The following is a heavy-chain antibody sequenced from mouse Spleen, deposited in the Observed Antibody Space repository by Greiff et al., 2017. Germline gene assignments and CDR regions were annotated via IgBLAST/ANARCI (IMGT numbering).Heavy chain of an antibody. CDR1: GYTFTDYN. Sequence: EVQLQQSGPELVKPGASVKIPCKASGYTFTDYNMDLVKQSHGKSLEWIGDINPNNGGTIYNQKFKGKATLTVDKSSSTAYMQLSSLTSEDSAVYYCASPAYYGNWNYAMDYWGQGTSVTVSS. D-gene: IGHD2-10*01. J-gene: IGHJ4*01. CDR2: INPNNGGT. CDR3: ASPAYYGNWNYAMDY. V-gene: IGHV1-18*01.